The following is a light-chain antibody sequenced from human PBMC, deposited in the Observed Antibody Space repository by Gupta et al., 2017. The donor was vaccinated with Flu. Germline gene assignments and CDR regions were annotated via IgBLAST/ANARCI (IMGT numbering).Light chain of an antibody. V-gene: IGKV1-5*03. Sequence: DFQMTQSPSTLSASVGDRVTITCRASQNIEDWLAWYQQKPGKAPQLLIYKASKLEGAVPSRFSGSGFGTEFTLTISSLQPDDSAIYYCQNYNYHFGGGTKVEIK. CDR1: QNIEDW. CDR3: QNYNYH. J-gene: IGKJ4*01. CDR2: KAS.